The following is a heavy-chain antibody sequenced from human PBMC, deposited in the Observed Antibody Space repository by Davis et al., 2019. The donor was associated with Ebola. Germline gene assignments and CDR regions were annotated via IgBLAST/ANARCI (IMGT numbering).Heavy chain of an antibody. CDR2: MNPNSGNT. D-gene: IGHD2-15*01. CDR3: ARGYCSGGSCYSGDY. J-gene: IGHJ4*02. V-gene: IGHV1-8*01. Sequence: AASVKVSFKASGYTFTSYDINWVRQATGQGLEWMGWMNPNSGNTGYAQKLQGRVTMTTDTSTSTAYMELRRLRSDDTAVYYCARGYCSGGSCYSGDYWGQGTLVTVSS. CDR1: GYTFTSYD.